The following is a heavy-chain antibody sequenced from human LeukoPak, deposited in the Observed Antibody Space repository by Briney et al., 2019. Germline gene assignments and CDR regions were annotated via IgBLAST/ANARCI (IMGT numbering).Heavy chain of an antibody. CDR3: AGLVGRYSSGLYYYYFGY. J-gene: IGHJ4*02. Sequence: SETLSLTCTVSGGSISGYYWSWIRQPPGKGLEWIAYIYYNGISNYNPSLKSRVIKSVDSSKNQFSLKLTSVTAADTAVYYCAGLVGRYSSGLYYYYFGYWGQGTLVTVSS. V-gene: IGHV4-59*01. CDR2: IYYNGIS. CDR1: GGSISGYY. D-gene: IGHD3-22*01.